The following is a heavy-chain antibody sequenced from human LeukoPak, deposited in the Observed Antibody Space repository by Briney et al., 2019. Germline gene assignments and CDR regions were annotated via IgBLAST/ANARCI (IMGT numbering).Heavy chain of an antibody. CDR3: AKEFNRGLPDY. CDR1: GFTFDDYA. V-gene: IGHV3-9*01. CDR2: ISWNSGSI. J-gene: IGHJ4*02. D-gene: IGHD2/OR15-2a*01. Sequence: GGSLRLSCAASGFTFDDYAMHWVRQAPGKGLEWVSGISWNSGSIGYADSVKGRFTISRDNSKNTLYLQMSSLRAEDTAVYYCAKEFNRGLPDYWGQGTLVTVPS.